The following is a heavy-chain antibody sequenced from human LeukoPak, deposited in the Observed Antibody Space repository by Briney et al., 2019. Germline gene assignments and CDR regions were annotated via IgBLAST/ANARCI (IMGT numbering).Heavy chain of an antibody. D-gene: IGHD2-2*01. CDR3: AREWGPAAMAHTLN. V-gene: IGHV3-13*01. CDR1: GFTFSRSD. J-gene: IGHJ4*02. CDR2: IGSGGDT. Sequence: GGSLRLSCAASGFTFSRSDMHWVRQATGKGLEWVSAIGSGGDTYYPGSVKGRFTISRENAKNSRYLQINRPRSEDTAVYYCAREWGPAAMAHTLNWGQGTLVTVSS.